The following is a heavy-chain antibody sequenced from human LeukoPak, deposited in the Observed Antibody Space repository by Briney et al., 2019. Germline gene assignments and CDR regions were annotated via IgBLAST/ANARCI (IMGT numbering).Heavy chain of an antibody. J-gene: IGHJ4*02. D-gene: IGHD1-26*01. CDR2: IIPIFGTA. CDR3: ARGAGSYEWGFDY. V-gene: IGHV1-69*05. Sequence: ASVKVSCKASGGTFSSYAISWVRQAPGQGLEWMGRIIPIFGTANYAQKFQGRVTITTDESTSTAYMELSSLRSEDTAVYYCARGAGSYEWGFDYWGQGTLVTVSS. CDR1: GGTFSSYA.